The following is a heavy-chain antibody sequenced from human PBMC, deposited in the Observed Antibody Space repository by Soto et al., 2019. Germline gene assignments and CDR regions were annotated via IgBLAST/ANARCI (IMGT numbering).Heavy chain of an antibody. J-gene: IGHJ4*02. CDR3: ARVYSGSYYDYFDY. CDR2: MNPNSGNT. CDR1: GYTFTSYD. Sequence: QVQLVQSGAEVKKPGASVKVSCKASGYTFTSYDINWVRQATGQGLERMGWMNPNSGNTGYAQKFQGRVTMTRNTSISTAYMELSSLRSEDTAVYYCARVYSGSYYDYFDYWGPGTLVTVSS. V-gene: IGHV1-8*01. D-gene: IGHD1-26*01.